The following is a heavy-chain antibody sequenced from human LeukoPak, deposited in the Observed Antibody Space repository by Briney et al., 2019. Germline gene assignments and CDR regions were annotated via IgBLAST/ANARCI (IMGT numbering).Heavy chain of an antibody. V-gene: IGHV4-30-4*08. CDR1: GGSISSGDYY. CDR2: IYYSGST. J-gene: IGHJ4*02. CDR3: ARGGTGRYFDWSDENPFDY. D-gene: IGHD3-9*01. Sequence: PSETLSLTCTVSGGSISSGDYYWSWIRQPPGKGLEWIGYIYYSGSTYYNPSLKSRVTISVDTSKNQFSLKLSSVTAADTAVYYCARGGTGRYFDWSDENPFDYWGQGTLVTVSS.